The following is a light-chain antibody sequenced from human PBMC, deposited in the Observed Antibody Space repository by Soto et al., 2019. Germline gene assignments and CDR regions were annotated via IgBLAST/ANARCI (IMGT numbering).Light chain of an antibody. Sequence: VMTQSPATLSVSPGERATHSCMASESVSRNLAWYQHKPGQAPRLLIYEASNRAAGVPGRFSGSGSGTDFTLTITRLEPEDFAFYYCHQRQRWPRTFGQGTKVDIK. CDR3: HQRQRWPRT. V-gene: IGKV3-11*01. J-gene: IGKJ1*01. CDR2: EAS. CDR1: ESVSRN.